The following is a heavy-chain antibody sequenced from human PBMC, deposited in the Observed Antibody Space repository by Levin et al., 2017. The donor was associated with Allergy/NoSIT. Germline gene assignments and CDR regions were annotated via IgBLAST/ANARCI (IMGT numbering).Heavy chain of an antibody. Sequence: SETLSLTCAVSGSSISSGYYWGWIRQPPGKGLEWIGSIYHSGSTYYNPSLKSRVTISVDTSKNQFSLKLSSVTAADTAVYYCARDGIAARPGGVDYWGQGTLVTVSS. CDR1: GSSISSGYY. J-gene: IGHJ4*02. D-gene: IGHD6-6*01. CDR3: ARDGIAARPGGVDY. CDR2: IYHSGST. V-gene: IGHV4-38-2*02.